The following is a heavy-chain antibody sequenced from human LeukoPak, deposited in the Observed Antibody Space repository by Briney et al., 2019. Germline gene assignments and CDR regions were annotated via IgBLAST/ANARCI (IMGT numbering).Heavy chain of an antibody. D-gene: IGHD5-18*01. CDR1: GGSFSGYY. CDR3: ARSRGYSYGYSWFDP. Sequence: PSETLSLTCAVYGGSFSGYYWSWIRQPPGKGLEWIGEINHSGSTNYNPSLKSRVTISVDTPENQFSLKLSSVTAADTAVYYCARSRGYSYGYSWFDPWGQGTLVTVSS. J-gene: IGHJ5*02. CDR2: INHSGST. V-gene: IGHV4-34*01.